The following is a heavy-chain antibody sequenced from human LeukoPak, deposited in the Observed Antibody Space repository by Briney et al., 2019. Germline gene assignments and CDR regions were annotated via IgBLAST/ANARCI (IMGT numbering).Heavy chain of an antibody. J-gene: IGHJ5*02. Sequence: ASVKVSCKASGGTFSSYAISWVRQAPGQGLEWMGGIIPIFGTANYAQKFQGRVTITADESTSTAYMELSSLRSEDTAVYYCARESRVYCSSTSCPLNWFDPWGQGTLVTVSS. CDR1: GGTFSSYA. D-gene: IGHD2-2*01. CDR3: ARESRVYCSSTSCPLNWFDP. V-gene: IGHV1-69*13. CDR2: IIPIFGTA.